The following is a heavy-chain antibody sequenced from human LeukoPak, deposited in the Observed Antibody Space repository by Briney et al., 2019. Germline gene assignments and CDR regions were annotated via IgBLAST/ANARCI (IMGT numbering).Heavy chain of an antibody. Sequence: GGSLRLSCAASGFTFSSYAMHWVRQAPGKGLEWVAVISDDGSNKYYADSVKGRFTISRDNSKNTLYLQMNSLRGEDTAVYYCARVDDFDAFDMWGQGTMVTVSS. CDR3: ARVDDFDAFDM. D-gene: IGHD2-2*03. V-gene: IGHV3-30*04. J-gene: IGHJ3*02. CDR2: ISDDGSNK. CDR1: GFTFSSYA.